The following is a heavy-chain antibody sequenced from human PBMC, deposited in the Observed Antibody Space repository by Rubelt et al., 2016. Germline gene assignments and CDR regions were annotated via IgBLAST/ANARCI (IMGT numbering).Heavy chain of an antibody. CDR2: INHDGEP. CDR3: GTYGSLLTGIPS. Sequence: QVQLQQWGAGLLKPSETLSLTSAVNGGSFSDSFFNWIRQPPGRGLEWIGKINHDGEPKYNPSLKSRLTISIDTSKSQFSLTLTSLTVADTAVYYCGTYGSLLTGIPSWGQGTLVTVSP. CDR1: GGSFSDSF. D-gene: IGHD3-9*01. V-gene: IGHV4-34*01. J-gene: IGHJ5*02.